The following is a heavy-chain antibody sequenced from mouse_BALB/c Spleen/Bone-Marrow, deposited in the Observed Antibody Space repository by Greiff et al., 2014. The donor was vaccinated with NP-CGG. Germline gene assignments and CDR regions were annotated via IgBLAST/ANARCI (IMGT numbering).Heavy chain of an antibody. D-gene: IGHD4-1*01. Sequence: VQLQQSGAELMKPGASVKISCKAPGYTFSSYWIEWVKQRPGHGLEWIGGILPGSGSTNYNEKFKGKATFTADTSSNTAYMQLSSLTSEDSAVYYCARDWDPFAYWGQGTLVTVSA. CDR2: ILPGSGST. CDR3: ARDWDPFAY. CDR1: GYTFSSYW. J-gene: IGHJ3*01. V-gene: IGHV1-9*01.